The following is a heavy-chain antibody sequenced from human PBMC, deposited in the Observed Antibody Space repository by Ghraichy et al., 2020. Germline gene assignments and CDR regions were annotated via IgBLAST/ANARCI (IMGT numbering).Heavy chain of an antibody. J-gene: IGHJ4*02. CDR3: AGRTPHCSGGSCPRDS. CDR1: GYTLTDFS. D-gene: IGHD2-15*01. V-gene: IGHV1-24*01. CDR2: FDPEDGET. Sequence: ASVKVSCKVSGYTLTDFSMPWVRQAPGKGLEWMGGFDPEDGETIYAQKFQGRVTMTVDTSTDTAYMELSSLRSEDTAVYYCAGRTPHCSGGSCPRDSWGQGTLVTVSS.